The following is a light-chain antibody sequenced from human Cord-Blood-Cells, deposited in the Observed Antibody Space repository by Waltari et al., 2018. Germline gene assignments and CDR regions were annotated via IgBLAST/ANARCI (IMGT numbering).Light chain of an antibody. CDR1: PSVLYSSNNKNY. CDR2: WAS. V-gene: IGKV4-1*01. J-gene: IGKJ1*01. Sequence: DIVMTQSLDSLVVSLGERATINCKSSPSVLYSSNNKNYLAWYQQKPGQPPKLLIYWASTRESGVPDRFSGSGSGTDFTLTSSSLQAEDVAVYYCQQYYSTPRTFGQGTKVEIK. CDR3: QQYYSTPRT.